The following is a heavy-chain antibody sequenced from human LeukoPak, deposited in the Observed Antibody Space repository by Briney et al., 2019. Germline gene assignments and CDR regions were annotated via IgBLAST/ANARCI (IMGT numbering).Heavy chain of an antibody. D-gene: IGHD3-22*01. CDR2: INWNGGNP. V-gene: IGHV3-20*04. Sequence: PGGSLRLSCAASGFTFDDYGMSWVRQAPGKGLECVSGINWNGGNPGYADSVKGRFTISRDNAKNSLYLQMNSLRAEDRALYYCARVYYYDSSGYYYFDYWGQGTLVTVSS. CDR3: ARVYYYDSSGYYYFDY. J-gene: IGHJ4*02. CDR1: GFTFDDYG.